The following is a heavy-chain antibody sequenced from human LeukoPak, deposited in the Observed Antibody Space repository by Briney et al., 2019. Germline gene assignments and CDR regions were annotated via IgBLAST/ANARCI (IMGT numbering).Heavy chain of an antibody. CDR3: ARVQYPRTDWFDP. D-gene: IGHD2-2*01. CDR1: GGSINSYY. Sequence: PETLSLTCTVSGGSINSYYWSWIRQPARKGLEWIGRIYSSGSTTYNPSLKSRVTMSVGTSKNQSFLRLSSVTAADTAVYYCARVQYPRTDWFDPWGQGTLVTVSS. CDR2: IYSSGST. V-gene: IGHV4-4*07. J-gene: IGHJ5*02.